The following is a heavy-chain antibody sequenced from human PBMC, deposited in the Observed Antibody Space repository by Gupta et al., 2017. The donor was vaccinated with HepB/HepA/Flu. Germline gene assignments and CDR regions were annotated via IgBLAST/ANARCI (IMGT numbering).Heavy chain of an antibody. CDR2: IWYDGSNK. CDR1: GFTFSSSG. V-gene: IGHV3-33*01. CDR3: ARDPVISPRYCSSTSCRYYYYYMDV. D-gene: IGHD2-2*01. J-gene: IGHJ6*03. Sequence: QVQLVESGGGVVQPGRSLRLSCAASGFTFSSSGLHWVRQAPGKGLEWVAVIWYDGSNKYYADSVKGRFTISRDNSKNTLYLQMNSLRAEDTAVYYCARDPVISPRYCSSTSCRYYYYYMDVWGKGTTVTVSS.